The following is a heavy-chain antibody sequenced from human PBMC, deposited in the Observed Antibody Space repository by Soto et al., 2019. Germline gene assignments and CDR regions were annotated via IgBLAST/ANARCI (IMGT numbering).Heavy chain of an antibody. CDR3: AKDPLSSGYLIDY. J-gene: IGHJ4*02. D-gene: IGHD3-22*01. V-gene: IGHV3-23*01. CDR2: ISASGYGT. Sequence: GGSLRLSCAASGFSFSSHAMTWVRQAPGKGLEWVSGISASGYGTYYADSMKGRLTISRDNSKNTLYLQMHSLRAEDTAVYYCAKDPLSSGYLIDYWGQGTLVTVSS. CDR1: GFSFSSHA.